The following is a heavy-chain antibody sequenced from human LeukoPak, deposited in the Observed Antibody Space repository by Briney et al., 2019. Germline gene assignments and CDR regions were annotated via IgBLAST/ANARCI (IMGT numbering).Heavy chain of an antibody. V-gene: IGHV1-18*01. CDR2: SSAYNGNT. D-gene: IGHD3-10*01. CDR3: ARDRLITMVRGRAFDI. CDR1: GYTFTSYG. J-gene: IGHJ3*02. Sequence: GAVTVSCKASGYTFTSYGMSGVRQARGQGLEGMGWSSAYNGNTNYAQKLQGRVTMTTDTSTSTAYMELRSLRSDDTAVYYCARDRLITMVRGRAFDIWGQGTMVTVS.